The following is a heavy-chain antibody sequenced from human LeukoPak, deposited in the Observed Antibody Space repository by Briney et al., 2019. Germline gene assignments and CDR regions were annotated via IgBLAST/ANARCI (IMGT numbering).Heavy chain of an antibody. CDR2: ISSGSSYI. D-gene: IGHD5/OR15-5a*01. V-gene: IGHV3-21*01. Sequence: GGSLRLSCAASGFTVISNYMTWVRQAPGKGLEWVSIISSGSSYIHYADSVKGRFTISRDNAKNSLYLQMNSLRAEDTAVYYCARQKYLRGPDVECFDYWGQGTLVTVSS. CDR3: ARQKYLRGPDVECFDY. CDR1: GFTVISNY. J-gene: IGHJ4*02.